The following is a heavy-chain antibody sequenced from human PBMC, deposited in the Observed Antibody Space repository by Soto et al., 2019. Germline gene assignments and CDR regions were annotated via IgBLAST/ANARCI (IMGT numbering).Heavy chain of an antibody. Sequence: QVQLVQSGAEVKKPGSSVKVSCKASGGTFSSYAISWVRQAPGQGLEWMGGIIPIFGTANYAQKFQGRVTITAPESTITAYMKLSSLRSEDTAVYYCARNSTFNWNDHSGFDPWGQGTLVTVSS. CDR2: IIPIFGTA. CDR1: GGTFSSYA. V-gene: IGHV1-69*01. J-gene: IGHJ5*02. D-gene: IGHD1-1*01. CDR3: ARNSTFNWNDHSGFDP.